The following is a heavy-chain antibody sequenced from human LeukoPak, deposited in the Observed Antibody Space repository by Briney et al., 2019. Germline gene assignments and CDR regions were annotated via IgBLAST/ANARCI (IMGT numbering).Heavy chain of an antibody. J-gene: IGHJ3*02. CDR3: ARGSIAAPGDAFDI. Sequence: GGSLRLSCAASGFTFNNYGMHWVRQAPGKGLEWVAVISYDRSNKYYADSVKGRFTISRDNSKNTLYLQMNSLRAEDTAVYYCARGSIAAPGDAFDIWGQGTMVTVSS. D-gene: IGHD6-25*01. CDR2: ISYDRSNK. CDR1: GFTFNNYG. V-gene: IGHV3-30*19.